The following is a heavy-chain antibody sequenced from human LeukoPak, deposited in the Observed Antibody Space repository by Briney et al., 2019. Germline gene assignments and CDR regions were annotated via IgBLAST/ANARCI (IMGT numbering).Heavy chain of an antibody. J-gene: IGHJ5*02. CDR3: ARDWFDVAFDP. CDR1: GYPFTAYY. V-gene: IGHV1-2*02. CDR2: INCNSGDT. Sequence: ASVKVSWKASGYPFTAYYMHWVRQAPGQGLEWMGWINCNSGDTNYAQKFQGRVTMTRDTSITTAYMELSRVTSDDTAVYYCARDWFDVAFDPWGQGTLVTVSS. D-gene: IGHD3-10*01.